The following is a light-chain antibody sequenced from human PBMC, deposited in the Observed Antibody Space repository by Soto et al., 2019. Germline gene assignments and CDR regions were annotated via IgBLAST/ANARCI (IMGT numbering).Light chain of an antibody. J-gene: IGKJ1*01. CDR3: QQYGSPLWT. Sequence: EIVLXQXPXTLSLSPGDRATLSCRASQSVTGTYLAWYQHKPGQAPRLLIYGESIRATGIPDRFSGSGSGTDFTLTISRLEPEDFAVYYCQQYGSPLWTFGQGTKVEI. CDR2: GES. V-gene: IGKV3-20*01. CDR1: QSVTGTY.